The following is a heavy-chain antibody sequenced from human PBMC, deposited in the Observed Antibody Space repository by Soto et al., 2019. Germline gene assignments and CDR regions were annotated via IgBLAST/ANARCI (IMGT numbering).Heavy chain of an antibody. Sequence: QVQLMQSGAEVKKPGSSVKVSCKASGGTFSTSAISWVRQAPGEGLEWVGGIMPIFATPDYAQKFQGRVTISAAESTATAYLELTSLTTDDTAVYSCARDKDRQQLGGNYYYILDVWGQGTAITVSS. CDR1: GGTFSTSA. J-gene: IGHJ6*02. CDR3: ARDKDRQQLGGNYYYILDV. V-gene: IGHV1-69*12. CDR2: IMPIFATP. D-gene: IGHD3-3*02.